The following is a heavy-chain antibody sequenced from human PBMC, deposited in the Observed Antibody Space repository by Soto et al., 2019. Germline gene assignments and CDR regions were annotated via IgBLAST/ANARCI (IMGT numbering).Heavy chain of an antibody. Sequence: GASVKVSCKASGYTFTGYYMHWVRQAPGQGLEWMGWINPNSGGTNYAQKFQGWVTMTRDTSISTAYMELSRLRSDDTAVYYCARGYNWNEYYYYYYGMDVSGQATTVTVSS. V-gene: IGHV1-2*04. CDR1: GYTFTGYY. CDR2: INPNSGGT. D-gene: IGHD1-1*01. J-gene: IGHJ6*02. CDR3: ARGYNWNEYYYYYYGMDV.